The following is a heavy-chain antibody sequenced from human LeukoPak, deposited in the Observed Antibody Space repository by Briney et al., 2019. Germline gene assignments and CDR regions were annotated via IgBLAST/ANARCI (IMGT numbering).Heavy chain of an antibody. D-gene: IGHD5-24*01. CDR1: GYLFTSYW. CDR2: IYPGDSDT. Sequence: GGPLKISCKGSGYLFTSYWIGGVRQMPGKGLEGMGVIYPGDSDTRYHPSLQGEVTISADKSISTPSLQWSSRKGSDTAMYYCARSSTIAGPPFHAFDIWGQGTMVTVSS. J-gene: IGHJ3*02. V-gene: IGHV5-51*01. CDR3: ARSSTIAGPPFHAFDI.